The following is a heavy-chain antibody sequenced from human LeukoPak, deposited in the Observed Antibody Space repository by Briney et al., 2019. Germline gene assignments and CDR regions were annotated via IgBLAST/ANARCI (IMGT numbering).Heavy chain of an antibody. CDR2: LNQYGDHK. CDR1: GFTFRNYW. Sequence: PGGSLRLSCAASGFTFRNYWMTWVRQAPGKGLEWVANLNQYGDHKYYDDSVKGRFTISRDNARDSLYLEMNSLRGEDTAVYYCAKGRWGLTINNFDIWGQGTMVTVSS. CDR3: AKGRWGLTINNFDI. J-gene: IGHJ3*02. V-gene: IGHV3-7*03. D-gene: IGHD3-9*01.